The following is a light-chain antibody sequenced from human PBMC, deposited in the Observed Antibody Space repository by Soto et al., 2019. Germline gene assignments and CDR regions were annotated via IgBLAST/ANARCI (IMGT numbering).Light chain of an antibody. CDR3: QQYGSSGT. Sequence: EIVLTHSPGTLSLSPCERATLSFSASQSVRSNYLAWFQQKPGQVPRLLIYAASTRATGVPDRFSGSGSGTDFTLTISRLEPEDFAVYYCQQYGSSGTFGQGTKVDIK. CDR2: AAS. CDR1: QSVRSNY. J-gene: IGKJ1*01. V-gene: IGKV3-20*01.